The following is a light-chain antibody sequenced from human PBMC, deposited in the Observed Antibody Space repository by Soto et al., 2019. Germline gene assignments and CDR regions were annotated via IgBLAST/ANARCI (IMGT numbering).Light chain of an antibody. Sequence: LTQSPGTLSLSPGERATLSCRASQSVSSSYLAWYQQKPGQAPRLLIYGASSRATGIPDGFSGSGSGTDFTLTISRLEPEDFAVYYCQQYGISSLTFGGGSKVDIK. V-gene: IGKV3-20*01. J-gene: IGKJ4*01. CDR2: GAS. CDR1: QSVSSSY. CDR3: QQYGISSLT.